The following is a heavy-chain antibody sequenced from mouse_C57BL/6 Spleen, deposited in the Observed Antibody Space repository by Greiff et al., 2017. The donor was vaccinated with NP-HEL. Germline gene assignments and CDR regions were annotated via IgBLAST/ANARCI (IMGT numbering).Heavy chain of an antibody. D-gene: IGHD2-2*01. CDR2: IYPGSGST. Sequence: QVQLQQPGAELVKPGASVKMSCKASGYTFTSYWITWVKQRPGQGLEWIGDIYPGSGSTNYNEKFKSKATLTVDTSASTAYMQLSSLTSEVSAVYYCERFHGYPAWFAYWGQGTLVTVSA. CDR1: GYTFTSYW. CDR3: ERFHGYPAWFAY. J-gene: IGHJ3*01. V-gene: IGHV1-55*01.